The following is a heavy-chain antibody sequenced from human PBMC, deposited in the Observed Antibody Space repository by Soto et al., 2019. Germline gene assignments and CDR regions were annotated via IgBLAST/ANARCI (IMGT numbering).Heavy chain of an antibody. CDR3: ARGGSMYVVVVAATRNGFDP. Sequence: SETLSLTCAVYGGSFSGYYWSWIRQPPGKGLEWIGEINHSGSTNYNPSLKSRVTISVDTSKNQFSLKLSSVTAADTAVYYCARGGSMYVVVVAATRNGFDPWGQGTLVTVSS. J-gene: IGHJ5*02. V-gene: IGHV4-34*01. D-gene: IGHD2-15*01. CDR1: GGSFSGYY. CDR2: INHSGST.